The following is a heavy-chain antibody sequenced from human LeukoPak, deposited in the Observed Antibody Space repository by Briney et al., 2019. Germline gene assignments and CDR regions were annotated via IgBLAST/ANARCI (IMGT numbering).Heavy chain of an antibody. CDR3: ARDPRVAVTRLDF. J-gene: IGHJ4*02. V-gene: IGHV1-18*01. Sequence: ASVKVSCKASGYTFTSCGISWARQAPGQGPEWMGWISVYNGNTKYAQKLQGRVTVTTDTSTSTAYMELRSLTVDDTAVYYCARDPRVAVTRLDFWGQGTLVTVSS. CDR2: ISVYNGNT. D-gene: IGHD6-19*01. CDR1: GYTFTSCG.